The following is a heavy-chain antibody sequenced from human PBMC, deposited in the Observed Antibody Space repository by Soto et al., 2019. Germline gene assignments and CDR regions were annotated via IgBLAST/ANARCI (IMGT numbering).Heavy chain of an antibody. V-gene: IGHV1-2*04. CDR3: ARDIIGYDILTGYPFPPYYYYMDV. D-gene: IGHD3-9*01. Sequence: ASVKVSCKASGYTFTGYYMHWVRQAPGQGLEWMGWINPNSGGTNYAQKFQGWVTMTRDTSISTAYMELSRLRSDDTAVYYCARDIIGYDILTGYPFPPYYYYMDVWGKGTTVTVSS. J-gene: IGHJ6*03. CDR2: INPNSGGT. CDR1: GYTFTGYY.